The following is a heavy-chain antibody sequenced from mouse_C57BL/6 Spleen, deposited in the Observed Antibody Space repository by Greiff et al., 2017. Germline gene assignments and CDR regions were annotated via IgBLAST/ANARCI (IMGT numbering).Heavy chain of an antibody. CDR1: GYAFSSYW. CDR3: ARPYYSNYDAMDY. J-gene: IGHJ4*01. Sequence: QVQLQQSGAELVKPGASVKISCKASGYAFSSYWMTWVKQRPGKGLEGIGQIYPGDGVTNYNGKFKGKATLTADKSSSTAYMQLSSLTSEDSAVYFCARPYYSNYDAMDYWGQGTSVTVAS. CDR2: IYPGDGVT. V-gene: IGHV1-80*01. D-gene: IGHD2-5*01.